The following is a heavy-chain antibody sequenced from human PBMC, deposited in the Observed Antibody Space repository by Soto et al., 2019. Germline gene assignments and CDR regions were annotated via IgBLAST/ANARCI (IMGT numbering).Heavy chain of an antibody. J-gene: IGHJ4*02. V-gene: IGHV3-53*01. CDR1: GFTVSGNY. Sequence: GGSLRLSCAASGFTVSGNYMSWVRQAPGKGLEWVSVIYNGGGTYYADSVKGRFTISRDNSKNTLYLQMNSLRAEDTAVYYCASTRGSSYDYGGQATLATASS. CDR3: ASTRGSSYDY. D-gene: IGHD6-6*01. CDR2: IYNGGGT.